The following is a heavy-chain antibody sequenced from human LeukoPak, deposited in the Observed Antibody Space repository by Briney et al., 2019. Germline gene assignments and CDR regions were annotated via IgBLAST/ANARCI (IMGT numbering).Heavy chain of an antibody. Sequence: SETLSLTCAVYGGSFSGYYWSWIRQPPGKGLEWIGEINHSGSTNYNPSLKSRVTISVDTSKNQFSLKLSSVTAADTAVYYCARSLGFWSGYPRDYWGQGTLVTVSS. CDR3: ARSLGFWSGYPRDY. CDR1: GGSFSGYY. D-gene: IGHD3-3*01. CDR2: INHSGST. J-gene: IGHJ4*02. V-gene: IGHV4-34*01.